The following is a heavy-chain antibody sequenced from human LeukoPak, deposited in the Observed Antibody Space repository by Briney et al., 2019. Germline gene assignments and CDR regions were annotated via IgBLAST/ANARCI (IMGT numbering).Heavy chain of an antibody. Sequence: GGSLRLSCAASGFTFSSYSMNWVRQVPGKGLEWVSFISSSSSYIYYADSVKGRFTISRDNAKNSLYLQMNSLRAEDTAVYYCARGEYGSGSYHIDYWGQGTLVTVSS. CDR3: ARGEYGSGSYHIDY. CDR2: ISSSSSYI. V-gene: IGHV3-21*01. CDR1: GFTFSSYS. D-gene: IGHD3-10*01. J-gene: IGHJ4*02.